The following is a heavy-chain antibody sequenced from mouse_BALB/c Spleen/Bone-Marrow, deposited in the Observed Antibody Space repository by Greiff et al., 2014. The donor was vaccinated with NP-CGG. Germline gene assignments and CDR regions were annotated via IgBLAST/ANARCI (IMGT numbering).Heavy chain of an antibody. D-gene: IGHD1-2*01. CDR2: IDPANGNT. V-gene: IGHV14-3*02. Sequence: DVKLQESGAELVKPGASVKLSRTASCFNIKDTYMHWVKQRPEQGLEWIGRIDPANGNTKYDPKFQGKATITADTSSNTAYLQLSSLTSEDTAVYYCARGGTTATWYFDVWGAGTTVTVSS. CDR1: CFNIKDTY. CDR3: ARGGTTATWYFDV. J-gene: IGHJ1*01.